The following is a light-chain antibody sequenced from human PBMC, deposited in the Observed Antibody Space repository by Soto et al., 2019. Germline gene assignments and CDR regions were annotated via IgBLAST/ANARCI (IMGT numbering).Light chain of an antibody. J-gene: IGLJ2*01. CDR3: QSFDSSLTGLI. V-gene: IGLV1-40*01. CDR1: SSNIGAGYD. CDR2: GNS. Sequence: QSVLTQPPSVSGAPGQRVTISCTGSSSNIGAGYDVHWYQQLPGTAPKLLIYGNSNRPSGVPDRFSGSTSATSASLAITGLQTQDEADYYCQSFDSSLTGLIFGGGTKLTVL.